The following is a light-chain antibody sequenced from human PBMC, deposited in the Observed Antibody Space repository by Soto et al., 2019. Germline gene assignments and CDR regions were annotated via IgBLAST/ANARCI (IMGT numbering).Light chain of an antibody. CDR2: AAS. Sequence: DIQMTQSPSSLSASVGDRITITCRASQSITTYLNWYQHKPGKAPVLLIYAASSLQTGVPSRFSGSGSGTDFTLTISSLQPEDFATYYCLQESNYPLTFGGGTKVEIK. V-gene: IGKV1-39*01. CDR1: QSITTY. CDR3: LQESNYPLT. J-gene: IGKJ4*01.